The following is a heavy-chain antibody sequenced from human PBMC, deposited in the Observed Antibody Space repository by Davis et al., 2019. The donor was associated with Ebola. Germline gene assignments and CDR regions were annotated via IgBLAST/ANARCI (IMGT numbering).Heavy chain of an antibody. J-gene: IGHJ4*02. V-gene: IGHV1-18*01. Sequence: ASVKVSCKASGYTFTNYGVSWVRQAPGQGLEWMGWISNHNGDTSYAQKVQGRGTMTTDTSTSTAYMELRSLRPDDTAVNYCERGDIAAAGIEYWGQRTLVTVSS. D-gene: IGHD6-13*01. CDR3: ERGDIAAAGIEY. CDR1: GYTFTNYG. CDR2: ISNHNGDT.